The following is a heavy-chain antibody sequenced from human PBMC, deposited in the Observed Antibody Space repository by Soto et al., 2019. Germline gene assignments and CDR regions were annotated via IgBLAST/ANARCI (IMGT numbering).Heavy chain of an antibody. J-gene: IGHJ4*02. CDR1: GYIFTNYD. CDR3: ARGVDAGVDY. V-gene: IGHV1-8*01. CDR2: MSPNNGDT. Sequence: GPSVKVSCKASGYIFTNYDINWVRQATGQGPEWMGWMSPNNGDTGYAQKFQGRVTMTRDTSISTAYMELSSLRSEDTAVYYCARGVDAGVDYWGQGILVTVSS. D-gene: IGHD2-15*01.